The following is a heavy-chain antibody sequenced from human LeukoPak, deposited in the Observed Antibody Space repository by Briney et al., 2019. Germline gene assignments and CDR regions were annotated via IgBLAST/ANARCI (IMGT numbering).Heavy chain of an antibody. CDR1: GFTFSIYA. Sequence: GGSLRLSCAACGFTFSIYAMSWVRQAPGKGLEWVSAISGSGGSTYYADSVKGRFTISRDNSKNTLYLQMNSLRAEDTAVYYCAKDKEVGYYDSSGYQDYWGQGTLVTVSS. J-gene: IGHJ4*02. CDR3: AKDKEVGYYDSSGYQDY. CDR2: ISGSGGST. V-gene: IGHV3-23*01. D-gene: IGHD3-22*01.